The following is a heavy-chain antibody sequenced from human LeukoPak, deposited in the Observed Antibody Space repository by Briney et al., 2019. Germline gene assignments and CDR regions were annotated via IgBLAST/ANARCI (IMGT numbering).Heavy chain of an antibody. CDR2: ISGSGGST. CDR1: GFTFSSYA. V-gene: IGHV3-23*01. J-gene: IGHJ3*02. CDR3: AKDPYLGYCSSTSCSGAFDI. D-gene: IGHD2-2*01. Sequence: PGGSLRLSCAASGFTFSSYAMSWVRQAPGKGLEWVSAISGSGGSTYYADSVKGRFTISRDNSKNTLYLQMNSLRAEDTAVYYCAKDPYLGYCSSTSCSGAFDIWGQGTMVTVSS.